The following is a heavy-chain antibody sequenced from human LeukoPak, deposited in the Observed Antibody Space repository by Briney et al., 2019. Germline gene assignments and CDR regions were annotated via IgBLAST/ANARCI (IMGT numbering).Heavy chain of an antibody. D-gene: IGHD2-2*02. Sequence: GASVKVSCKASGYTFTSYGISWVRQAPGQGLEWMGWISAYNGNTNYAQKLQGRVTMTTDTSTSTAYMELRSLRSDDTAVYYCARAFDCSSTSCYRRSWFDPWGQGTPVTVSS. J-gene: IGHJ5*02. CDR2: ISAYNGNT. CDR3: ARAFDCSSTSCYRRSWFDP. V-gene: IGHV1-18*04. CDR1: GYTFTSYG.